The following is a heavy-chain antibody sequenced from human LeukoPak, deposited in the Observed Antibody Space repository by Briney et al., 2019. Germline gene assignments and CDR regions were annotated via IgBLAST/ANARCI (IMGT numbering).Heavy chain of an antibody. CDR1: GGSISSGGYY. J-gene: IGHJ5*02. Sequence: SETLSLTCTVSGGSISSGGYYWSWIRQPPGTGLEWIGYIYHSGSTYYNPSLKSRVTISVDRSKNQFSLKLSSVTAADTAVYYCARHHRLTGWFDPWGQGTLVTVSS. CDR2: IYHSGST. CDR3: ARHHRLTGWFDP. V-gene: IGHV4-30-2*01.